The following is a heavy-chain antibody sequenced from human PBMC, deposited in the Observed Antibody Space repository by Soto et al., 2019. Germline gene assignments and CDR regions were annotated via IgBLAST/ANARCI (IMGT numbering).Heavy chain of an antibody. Sequence: PSETLSLTCTVSGGSISSDSYYWGWIRQPPGKGLEWIGYIYYSGSTYYNPSLKSRVTISVDTSKNQFSLKLSSVTAADTAVYYCARVGGFGATTIDYWGQGTLVTVSS. D-gene: IGHD3-10*01. CDR2: IYYSGST. V-gene: IGHV4-30-4*08. CDR1: GGSISSDSYY. J-gene: IGHJ4*02. CDR3: ARVGGFGATTIDY.